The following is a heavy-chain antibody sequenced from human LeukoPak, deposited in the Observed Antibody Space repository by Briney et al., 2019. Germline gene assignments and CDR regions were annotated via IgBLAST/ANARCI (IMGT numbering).Heavy chain of an antibody. CDR3: AREGDSSGGPFDY. CDR2: IYYSGST. D-gene: IGHD3-22*01. CDR1: GGSISSYY. J-gene: IGHJ4*02. V-gene: IGHV4-59*12. Sequence: SETLSLTCTVSGGSISSYYWSWIRQPPGKGLEWIGYIYYSGSTNYNPSLKSRVTISVDTSKNQFSLKLSSVTAADSAVYYCAREGDSSGGPFDYWGQGTLVTVSS.